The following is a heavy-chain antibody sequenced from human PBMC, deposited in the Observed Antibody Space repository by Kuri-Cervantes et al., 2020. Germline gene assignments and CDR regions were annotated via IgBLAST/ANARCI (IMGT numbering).Heavy chain of an antibody. D-gene: IGHD3-16*01. CDR1: GYTFTGYY. CDR3: ARGPTPGITLIGHYYYYYGMDV. J-gene: IGHJ6*02. V-gene: IGHV1-2*02. CDR2: INPNSGGT. Sequence: ASVKVSCKASGYTFTGYYMHWVRQAPGQGLEWMGWINPNSGGTNYAQKFQGRVTMTRDTSISTAYMELSRLRSDDTAVYYCARGPTPGITLIGHYYYYYGMDVWGQGTLVTVSS.